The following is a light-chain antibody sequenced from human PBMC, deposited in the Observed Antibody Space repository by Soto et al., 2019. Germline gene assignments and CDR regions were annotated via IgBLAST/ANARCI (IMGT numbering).Light chain of an antibody. CDR2: EAT. J-gene: IGLJ3*02. Sequence: QSALTQPASVSGSPGQSLTIPCTGSGSDVGSFNLVSWYQQHPDKVPRLVIYEATKRPSGIPDRFSGSKSGTSATLGITGIQAGDEADYYCATWDHSLSAGVFGGGTKLTVL. CDR1: GSDVGSFNL. CDR3: ATWDHSLSAGV. V-gene: IGLV2-14*02.